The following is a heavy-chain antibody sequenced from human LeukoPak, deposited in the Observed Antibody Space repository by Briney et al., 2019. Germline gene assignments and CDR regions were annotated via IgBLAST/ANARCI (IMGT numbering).Heavy chain of an antibody. J-gene: IGHJ4*02. Sequence: AASVKVSCTASGYTFTDYYMHWVRQAPGQGLEWIGWINHNSGGTNYAQKFQGRVTMTRDTSISTAYMELSRLRSDDTAVYYCARTWYSSRWYYFDYWGQGTLVTVSS. CDR3: ARTWYSSRWYYFDY. V-gene: IGHV1-2*02. D-gene: IGHD6-13*01. CDR2: INHNSGGT. CDR1: GYTFTDYY.